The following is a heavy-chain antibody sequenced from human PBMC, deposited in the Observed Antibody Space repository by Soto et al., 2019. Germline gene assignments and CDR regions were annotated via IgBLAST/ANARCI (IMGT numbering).Heavy chain of an antibody. CDR3: ARDLREVAARPGYFDY. CDR1: GGSISSGGYY. J-gene: IGHJ4*02. V-gene: IGHV4-31*03. D-gene: IGHD6-6*01. CDR2: IYDSGNT. Sequence: SETLSLTCSVSGGSISSGGYYWSWIRQHPGKGLEWIGHIYDSGNTYYNPPLKSRVSISVDMSMNQFSLKLSSVTAADTAVYYSARDLREVAARPGYFDYWGQGTLVTVSS.